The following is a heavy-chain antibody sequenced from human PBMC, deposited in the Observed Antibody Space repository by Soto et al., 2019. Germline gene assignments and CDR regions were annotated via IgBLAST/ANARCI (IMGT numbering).Heavy chain of an antibody. CDR3: ARAQKGYDSSGYYYGGYFQH. Sequence: ASVKVSGKASGGTFSSYAISWVRQAPGQGLEWMGGIIPIFGTANYAQKFQGRVTITADESTSTAYMELSSLRSEDTAVYYCARAQKGYDSSGYYYGGYFQHWGQGTLVTVSS. CDR2: IIPIFGTA. CDR1: GGTFSSYA. V-gene: IGHV1-69*13. J-gene: IGHJ1*01. D-gene: IGHD3-22*01.